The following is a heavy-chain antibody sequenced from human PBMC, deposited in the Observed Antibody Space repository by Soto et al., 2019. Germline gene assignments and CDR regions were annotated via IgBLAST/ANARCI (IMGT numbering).Heavy chain of an antibody. J-gene: IGHJ4*02. D-gene: IGHD5-18*01. V-gene: IGHV1-69*02. CDR3: ARSPPYSSHVTSDY. CDR1: GGTFSSYT. CDR2: IIPILGIA. Sequence: QVQLVQSGAEVKKPGSSVKVSCKASGGTFSSYTISWVRQAPGQGLEWMGRIIPILGIANYAQKFQGRVTITADKSTSTAYMELSSLRSEDTAVYYCARSPPYSSHVTSDYWGQGTLVTVSS.